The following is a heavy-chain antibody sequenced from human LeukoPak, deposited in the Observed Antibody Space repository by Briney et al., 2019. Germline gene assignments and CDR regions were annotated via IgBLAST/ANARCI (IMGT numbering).Heavy chain of an antibody. CDR1: GFTFSSYS. CDR3: ARDAPAYYYDSSGPFDY. V-gene: IGHV3-21*01. D-gene: IGHD3-22*01. Sequence: PWGSPRLSCAASGFTFSSYSMNWVRQAPGKGLEWVSSISSSSSYIYYADSVKGRFTISRDNAKNSLYLQMNSLRAEDTAVYYCARDAPAYYYDSSGPFDYWGQGTLVTVSS. J-gene: IGHJ4*02. CDR2: ISSSSSYI.